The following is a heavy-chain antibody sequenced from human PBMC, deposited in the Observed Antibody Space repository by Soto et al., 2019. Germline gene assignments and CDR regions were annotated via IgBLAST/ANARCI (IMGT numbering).Heavy chain of an antibody. D-gene: IGHD3-3*01. Sequence: SGKVSCKATGFTFTSSAVQWDRKDRGQRLEWIGWIVVGSGNTNYAQKFQERVTITRDMSTSTAYMELSSLRSEDTAVYYCAADSGTYYYFWSGYTDYWGQGALVTVSS. CDR1: GFTFTSSA. J-gene: IGHJ4*02. V-gene: IGHV1-58*01. CDR2: IVVGSGNT. CDR3: AADSGTYYYFWSGYTDY.